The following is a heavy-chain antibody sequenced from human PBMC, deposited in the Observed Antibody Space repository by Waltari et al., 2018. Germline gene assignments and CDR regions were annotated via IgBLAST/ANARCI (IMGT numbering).Heavy chain of an antibody. D-gene: IGHD3-10*01. J-gene: IGHJ5*02. Sequence: QVQLQESGPGLVKPSETLSLTCTVSGGSVSSGSYYWSWIRQPPGKGLEWIGYIYYSGGTNNNPSHRGRVTISVDTSKTQFSVKLSSVTAADTAGYYGARVNSPRHFRGFDPWGQGTLVTVSS. V-gene: IGHV4-61*01. CDR3: ARVNSPRHFRGFDP. CDR2: IYYSGGT. CDR1: GGSVSSGSYY.